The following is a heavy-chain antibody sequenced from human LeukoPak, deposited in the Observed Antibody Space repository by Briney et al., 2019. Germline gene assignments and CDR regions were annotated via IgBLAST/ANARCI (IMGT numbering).Heavy chain of an antibody. CDR3: ARTYYDILTGYYKPHWFDP. Sequence: GESLKISCKGPGYSFTSYWIGWVRQMPGKGLEWMGIIYPGDSDTRYSPSFQGQVTISADKSISTAYLQWSSLKASDTAMYYCARTYYDILTGYYKPHWFDPWGQGTLVTVSS. V-gene: IGHV5-51*01. D-gene: IGHD3-9*01. CDR2: IYPGDSDT. CDR1: GYSFTSYW. J-gene: IGHJ5*02.